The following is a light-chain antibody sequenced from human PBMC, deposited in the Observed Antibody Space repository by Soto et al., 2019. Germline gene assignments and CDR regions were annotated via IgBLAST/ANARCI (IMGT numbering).Light chain of an antibody. CDR3: QQSYSTPRT. V-gene: IGKV1-39*01. CDR1: QSINSY. J-gene: IGKJ1*01. CDR2: AAS. Sequence: HSPSSRSSSVGDQVNVTCLASQSINSYLNWYQQKPGKAPKLLIYAASSLQGGVPARFSGSGTGTDFTLTISSLQPEDFATYYCQQSYSTPRTVGQGTKVDIK.